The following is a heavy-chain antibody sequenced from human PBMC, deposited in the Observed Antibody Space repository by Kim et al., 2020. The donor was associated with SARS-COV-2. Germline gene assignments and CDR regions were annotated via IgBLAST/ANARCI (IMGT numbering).Heavy chain of an antibody. Sequence: SDPSLKSRATRSVDTSKIQFSPKLSSVTAADTAVYYCARDLKGRGWFDPWGQGTLVTVSS. D-gene: IGHD3-10*01. CDR3: ARDLKGRGWFDP. J-gene: IGHJ5*02. V-gene: IGHV4-59*01.